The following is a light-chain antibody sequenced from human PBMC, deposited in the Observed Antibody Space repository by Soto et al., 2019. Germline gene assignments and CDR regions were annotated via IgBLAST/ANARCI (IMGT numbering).Light chain of an antibody. CDR3: SSYAGSNNVV. J-gene: IGLJ2*01. CDR2: EVS. Sequence: QSALTQPPSASGSPGQSVTISCTGTSSDVGGYNYVSWYQQHPGKAPKLMIYEVSKRPSGVPDRFSGSKSGNTASLTVSGLQADDEADYYCSSYAGSNNVVFGGGTKLTV. CDR1: SSDVGGYNY. V-gene: IGLV2-8*01.